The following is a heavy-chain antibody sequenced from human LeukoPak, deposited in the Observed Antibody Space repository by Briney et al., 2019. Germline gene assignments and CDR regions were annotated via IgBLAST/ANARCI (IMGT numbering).Heavy chain of an antibody. Sequence: SVKVSCKASGGTFSSYAISWVRQAPGQGLEWMGGIIPIFGTANYAQKFQGRVTITADKSTSTAYMELSSLRSEDTAVYYCARDQGIVVVPATQGWYFDLWGRGTLVTVSS. D-gene: IGHD2-2*01. CDR3: ARDQGIVVVPATQGWYFDL. J-gene: IGHJ2*01. CDR1: GGTFSSYA. CDR2: IIPIFGTA. V-gene: IGHV1-69*06.